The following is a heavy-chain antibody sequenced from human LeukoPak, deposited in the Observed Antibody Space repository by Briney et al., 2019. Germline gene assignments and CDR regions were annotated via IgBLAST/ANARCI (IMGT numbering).Heavy chain of an antibody. D-gene: IGHD2-8*01. Sequence: SQTLSLTCTVPGGSISGGGYYWSWIRQHPVKGLEWIGYISHIGHTYYNPSLDSRLTMSVDTSKKQFSLQLGSVTAADTAVYYCARGRGMAPHVDYLGQGALVNVSP. CDR1: GGSISGGGYY. CDR3: ARGRGMAPHVDY. V-gene: IGHV4-31*03. CDR2: ISHIGHT. J-gene: IGHJ4*02.